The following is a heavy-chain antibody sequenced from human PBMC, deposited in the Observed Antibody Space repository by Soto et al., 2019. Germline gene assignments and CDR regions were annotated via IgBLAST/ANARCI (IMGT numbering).Heavy chain of an antibody. D-gene: IGHD2-15*01. V-gene: IGHV1-46*01. J-gene: IGHJ4*02. CDR1: GYTFTSYY. CDR2: INPSGGST. Sequence: QVQLVQSGAEVKKPGASVKVSCKASGYTFTSYYMHLVRQAPGQGLEWMGIINPSGGSTSYAQKSQGRVTNARDTPTSTVYMELSSLRSEDTAVYYCARQCSGGSCYSFDYWGQGTMVTVSS. CDR3: ARQCSGGSCYSFDY.